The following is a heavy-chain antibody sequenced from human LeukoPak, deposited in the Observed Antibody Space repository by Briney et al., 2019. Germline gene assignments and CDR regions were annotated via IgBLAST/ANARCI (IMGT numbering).Heavy chain of an antibody. CDR2: IDWDDDK. V-gene: IGHV2-70*11. J-gene: IGHJ4*02. CDR1: GFSLSTSGVG. Sequence: SGPTLVKPTQTLTLTCTFSGFSLSTSGVGVGWIRQPPGKALEWLARIDWDDDKYYSTSLKTRLTISKDTSKNQVVLTMTNMDPVDTATYYCARTPNYYDSSIEFDYWGQGTLVTVSS. D-gene: IGHD3-22*01. CDR3: ARTPNYYDSSIEFDY.